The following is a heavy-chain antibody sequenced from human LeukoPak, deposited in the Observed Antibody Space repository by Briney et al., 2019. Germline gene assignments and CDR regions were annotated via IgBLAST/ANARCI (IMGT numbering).Heavy chain of an antibody. D-gene: IGHD3-10*01. J-gene: IGHJ4*02. CDR3: ARERRFGDLLLFDY. CDR1: GYTFTAYY. CDR2: INPNSGDT. V-gene: IGHV1-2*06. Sequence: ASVKVSCKASGYTFTAYYMHWMRQAPGQGLEWMGRINPNSGDTNYAQNFQGRVTMTRDTSGSTSNMELSRLRSDDSAVSYCARERRFGDLLLFDYWGLGTLVTVS.